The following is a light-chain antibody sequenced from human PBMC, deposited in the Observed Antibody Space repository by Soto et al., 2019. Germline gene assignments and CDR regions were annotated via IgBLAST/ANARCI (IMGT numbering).Light chain of an antibody. CDR1: HSLLYNSSHY. Sequence: VVTQFPDSLTVSLGERAAIDCKSSHSLLYNSSHYLAWYQQKPGQPPKLLIYWSSTRESGVPARFSGSGSGTNFPLTISGLKAEDAAVYYCQQYYTTPYTFGQGTKLAI. CDR2: WSS. CDR3: QQYYTTPYT. V-gene: IGKV4-1*01. J-gene: IGKJ2*01.